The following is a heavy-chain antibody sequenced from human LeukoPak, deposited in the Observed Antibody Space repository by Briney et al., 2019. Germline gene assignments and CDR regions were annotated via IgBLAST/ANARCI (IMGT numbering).Heavy chain of an antibody. Sequence: SETLSLTCAVYGGSISSGDYYWSWIRQPPGKGLEWIGYIYYSGSTYYNPSLKSRVTISVDTSKNQFSLKLSSVTAADTAVYYCARFFRPYYDFWSGYYPYFDYWGQGTLVTVSS. D-gene: IGHD3-3*01. CDR3: ARFFRPYYDFWSGYYPYFDY. V-gene: IGHV4-30-4*01. CDR1: GGSISSGDYY. J-gene: IGHJ4*02. CDR2: IYYSGST.